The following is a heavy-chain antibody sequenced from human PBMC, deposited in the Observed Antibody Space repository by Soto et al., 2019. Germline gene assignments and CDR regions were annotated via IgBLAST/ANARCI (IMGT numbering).Heavy chain of an antibody. CDR1: GYTFTSYY. D-gene: IGHD2-15*01. J-gene: IGHJ4*02. CDR3: ARDGYCSGGICYSVPIDY. V-gene: IGHV1-46*01. CDR2: INPSGCST. Sequence: APVKVSCKASGYTFTSYYMHWVRQAPGQGLEWMGIINPSGCSTSYAQKFQGRVTMTRDTSTSTVYMELSSLRSEDTYVYYCARDGYCSGGICYSVPIDYWGQGKLVTVSS.